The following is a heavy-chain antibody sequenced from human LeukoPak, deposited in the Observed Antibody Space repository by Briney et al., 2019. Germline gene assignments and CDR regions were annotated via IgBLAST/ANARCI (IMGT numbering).Heavy chain of an antibody. Sequence: TASETLSLTCTVSGDSISRHYWNWIRQPPGKGLEYIGYIDHGGTTKYNPSLKSRITMPLDTSKSQFSLKLSSVTAADTAVYYCAGLVGRYSSGLYYYYFDYWGQGTLVTVSS. V-gene: IGHV4-59*11. D-gene: IGHD3-22*01. CDR2: IDHGGTT. CDR1: GDSISRHY. J-gene: IGHJ4*02. CDR3: AGLVGRYSSGLYYYYFDY.